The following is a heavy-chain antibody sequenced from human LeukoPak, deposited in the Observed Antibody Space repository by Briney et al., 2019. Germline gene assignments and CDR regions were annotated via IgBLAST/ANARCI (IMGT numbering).Heavy chain of an antibody. V-gene: IGHV4-39*01. CDR3: ARQGIAAASYYYYMDV. CDR2: IYYSGST. D-gene: IGHD6-13*01. Sequence: SETLSLTCTVSGDSISSSSDCWGWVRQPPGTGLEWIGTIYYSGSTYYSPSLKSRVTISVDTSKNQFSLDLSSVTAADTAVYYCARQGIAAASYYYYMDVWGKGTTVTVSS. CDR1: GDSISSSSDC. J-gene: IGHJ6*03.